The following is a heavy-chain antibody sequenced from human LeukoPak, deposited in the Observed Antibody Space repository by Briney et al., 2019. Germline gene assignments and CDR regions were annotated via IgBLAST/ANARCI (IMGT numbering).Heavy chain of an antibody. J-gene: IGHJ6*03. CDR3: ARGRTSNYYYYYMDV. D-gene: IGHD1-14*01. CDR1: GYTFTSYD. CDR2: MNPNSGNT. V-gene: IGHV1-8*01. Sequence: GASVKVSCKASGYTFTSYDINWVRQATGQGLEWMGWMNPNSGNTGYAQKFQGRVTMTRNTSISTAYMELSSLGSEDTAVYYCARGRTSNYYYYYMDVWGKGTTVTISS.